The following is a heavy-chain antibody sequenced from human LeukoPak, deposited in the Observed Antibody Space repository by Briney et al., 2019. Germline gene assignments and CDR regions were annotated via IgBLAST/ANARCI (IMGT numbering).Heavy chain of an antibody. D-gene: IGHD4-23*01. J-gene: IGHJ4*02. CDR3: ARDRMGALYGGNPNDY. Sequence: PGGSLRLSCAASGFTFSSYAMHWVRQAPGKGLEWVAVISYDGSNKYYADSVRGRFTISRDNAKNSLYLQMNSLRAEDTAVYYCARDRMGALYGGNPNDYWGQGTLVTVSS. CDR1: GFTFSSYA. V-gene: IGHV3-30-3*01. CDR2: ISYDGSNK.